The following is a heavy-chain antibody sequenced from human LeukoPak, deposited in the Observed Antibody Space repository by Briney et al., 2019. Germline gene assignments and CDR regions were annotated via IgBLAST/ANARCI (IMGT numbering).Heavy chain of an antibody. J-gene: IGHJ4*02. CDR3: TRDPLAGRLGGATND. CDR2: IRSTAHGGTT. D-gene: IGHD1-26*01. V-gene: IGHV3-49*04. CDR1: GVTFGENT. Sequence: GSLRLSCTAPGVTFGENTISWVCQAPGEGLGRVVVIRSTAHGGTTEYAPPVKSKFTNLKDDSKSITDLQMNSLKTQDTAGYYCTRDPLAGRLGGATNDWGQETVVTVSS.